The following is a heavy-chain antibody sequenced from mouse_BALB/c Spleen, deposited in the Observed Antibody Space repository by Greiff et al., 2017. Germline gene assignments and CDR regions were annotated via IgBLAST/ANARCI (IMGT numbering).Heavy chain of an antibody. D-gene: IGHD2-10*01. Sequence: EVQVVESGGGLVKPGGSLKLSCAASGFTFSSYAMSWVRQTPEKRLEWVASISSGGSTYYPDSVKGRFTISRDNARNILYLQMSSLRSEDTAMYYCARGPYYGNYGAMDYWGQGTSVTVSA. CDR2: ISSGGST. CDR3: ARGPYYGNYGAMDY. CDR1: GFTFSSYA. J-gene: IGHJ4*01. V-gene: IGHV5-6-5*01.